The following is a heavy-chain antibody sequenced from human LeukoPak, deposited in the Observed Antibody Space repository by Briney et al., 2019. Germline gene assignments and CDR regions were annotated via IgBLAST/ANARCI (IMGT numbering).Heavy chain of an antibody. CDR2: ISAYNGNT. D-gene: IGHD6-13*01. CDR1: GGTFSSYA. CDR3: ARGAAADTSPSDY. V-gene: IGHV1-18*01. J-gene: IGHJ4*02. Sequence: GSSVKVSCKASGGTFSSYAISWVRQAPGQGLEWMGWISAYNGNTNYAQKLQGRVTMTTDTSTSTAYMELRSLRSDDTAVYYCARGAAADTSPSDYWGQGTLVTVSS.